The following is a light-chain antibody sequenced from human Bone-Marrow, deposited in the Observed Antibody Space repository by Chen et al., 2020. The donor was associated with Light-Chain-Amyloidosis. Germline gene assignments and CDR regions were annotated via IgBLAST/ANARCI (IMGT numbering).Light chain of an antibody. J-gene: IGLJ3*02. CDR3: QVWDRSSDRPV. Sequence: SYVLTQLSSVSGAPGQTATIACGGNNIGSTSVHWYQQTPGQAPLLVVYDDSDRPSGIPERLSGSNSGNTATLTISRVEAGYEADYYCQVWDRSSDRPVFGGGTKLTVL. CDR1: NIGSTS. V-gene: IGLV3-21*02. CDR2: DDS.